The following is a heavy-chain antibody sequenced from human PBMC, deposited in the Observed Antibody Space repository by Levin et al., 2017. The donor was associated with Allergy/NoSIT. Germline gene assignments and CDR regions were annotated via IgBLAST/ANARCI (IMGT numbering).Heavy chain of an antibody. CDR3: ARDGYGDYVIGPRYTWFDP. CDR1: GFTFSNYW. CDR2: IKQDGSDK. V-gene: IGHV3-7*01. Sequence: GGSLRLSCAASGFTFSNYWMSWVRQAPGKGLEWVANIKQDGSDKYYVDSVKGRFTISRDNAKNSLYLQMNSLRVEDTAVYYCARDGYGDYVIGPRYTWFDPWGQGTLVTVSS. D-gene: IGHD4-17*01. J-gene: IGHJ5*02.